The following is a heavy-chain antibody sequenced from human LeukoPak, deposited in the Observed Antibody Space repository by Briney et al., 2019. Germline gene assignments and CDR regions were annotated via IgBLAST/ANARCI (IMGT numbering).Heavy chain of an antibody. V-gene: IGHV6-1*01. CDR1: GDSVSSNSAA. Sequence: SQTLSLTCAISGDSVSSNSAAWNWIRQSPSRGLEWLGRTYYRSKWYNDYTVSVKSRITINPDTSKNQFSLQLNSVTPEDTAVYYCARQGRSSWYVAGWWFDPWGQGTLVTVSS. CDR3: ARQGRSSWYVAGWWFDP. CDR2: TYYRSKWYN. D-gene: IGHD6-13*01. J-gene: IGHJ5*02.